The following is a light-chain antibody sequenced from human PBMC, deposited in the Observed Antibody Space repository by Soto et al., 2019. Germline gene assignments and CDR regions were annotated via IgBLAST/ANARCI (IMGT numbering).Light chain of an antibody. CDR3: SSYTITTTPVL. V-gene: IGLV2-14*01. Sequence: QSALTQPASVSGSPGQSITISCTGTSTDVGGYSYVSWYQHHPGKAPKLIIYEVTNRPSGISNRFSGSKSGNAASLTISGLQAEDEADYYCSSYTITTTPVLFGGGTKVTVL. CDR2: EVT. J-gene: IGLJ2*01. CDR1: STDVGGYSY.